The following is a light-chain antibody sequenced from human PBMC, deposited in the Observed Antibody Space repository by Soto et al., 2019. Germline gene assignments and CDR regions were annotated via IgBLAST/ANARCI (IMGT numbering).Light chain of an antibody. CDR2: GSN. V-gene: IGLV1-44*01. CDR1: RSNIGSNS. CDR3: AGWDDGLDAWM. Sequence: QSVLTQSPSASGTPGQRVATTCSGSRSNIGSNSVSWYQQLHGTVPKLLPYGSNERPLGVPERFSGSKSGTSSSLPISRHQADDEAHYYCAGWDDGLDAWMFVGGTKLTVL. J-gene: IGLJ3*02.